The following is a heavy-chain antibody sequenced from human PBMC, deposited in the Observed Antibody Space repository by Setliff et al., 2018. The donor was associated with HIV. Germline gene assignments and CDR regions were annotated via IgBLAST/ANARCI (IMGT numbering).Heavy chain of an antibody. CDR1: GASISSYS. CDR2: IHSYGST. J-gene: IGHJ4*02. V-gene: IGHV4-59*01. CDR3: ARGGYRDGYDY. Sequence: PSETLSLTCTVSGASISSYSWSWIRQSPGKRLEWIGYIHSYGSTDYNPSLESRVTISVDTSKNQLSLKLRSVAAADTAVYYCARGGYRDGYDYWGQGTLVTVPQ. D-gene: IGHD5-18*01.